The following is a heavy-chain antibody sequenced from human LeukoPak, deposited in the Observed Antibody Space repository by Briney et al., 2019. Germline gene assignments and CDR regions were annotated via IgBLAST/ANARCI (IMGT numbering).Heavy chain of an antibody. CDR3: ARALMPSGYYDSSGYYTGWFDP. J-gene: IGHJ5*02. CDR1: GGSISSGDYY. D-gene: IGHD3-22*01. V-gene: IGHV4-31*03. CDR2: IYYSGST. Sequence: PSETLSLTCTVSGGSISSGDYYWSWIRQHPGKGLEWIGYIYYSGSTYYSPSLTSRVTISVDTSKNQFSLKLSSVTAADTAVYYCARALMPSGYYDSSGYYTGWFDPWGQGTLVTVSS.